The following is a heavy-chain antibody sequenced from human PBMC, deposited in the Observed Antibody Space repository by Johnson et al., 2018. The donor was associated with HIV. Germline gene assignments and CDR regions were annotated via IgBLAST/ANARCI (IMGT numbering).Heavy chain of an antibody. CDR1: GFTFDDYG. CDR3: AKADDLEDTSGYLSAFDI. V-gene: IGHV3-20*04. Sequence: VQLVESGGGVVRPGGSLRLSCAASGFTFDDYGMSWVRQAPGKGLEWVSGINWNGGSTGYADSVKGRFTIARDNAKNTLYLQMDSLRAEDTAAYYCAKADDLEDTSGYLSAFDIWGQGTMVTVSS. D-gene: IGHD3-22*01. CDR2: INWNGGST. J-gene: IGHJ3*02.